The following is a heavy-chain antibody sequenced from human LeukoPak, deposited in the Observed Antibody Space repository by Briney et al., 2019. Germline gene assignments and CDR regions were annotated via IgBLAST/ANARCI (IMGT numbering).Heavy chain of an antibody. J-gene: IGHJ4*02. CDR3: AKEHRDRDYFDY. D-gene: IGHD1-14*01. CDR2: ISGSGGNT. V-gene: IGHV3-23*01. Sequence: GGSLRLSCTASGFTFSSYAMSWVRQAPGKGLEWVSAISGSGGNTYYADSVKGRFTISRDNSKNTLYLQMNSLRAEDTAVYYCAKEHRDRDYFDYWGQGTLVTVSS. CDR1: GFTFSSYA.